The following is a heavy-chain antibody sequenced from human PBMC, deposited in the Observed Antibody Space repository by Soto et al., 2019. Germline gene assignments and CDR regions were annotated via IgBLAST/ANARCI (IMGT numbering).Heavy chain of an antibody. D-gene: IGHD6-6*01. CDR2: ISGSGGST. CDR3: AKAVRFEFSSSSFDY. V-gene: IGHV3-23*01. CDR1: GFTFSSYA. Sequence: GGSLRLSCAASGFTFSSYAMSWVRQAPGKGLEWVSAISGSGGSTYYADSVRGRFTISRANSKNTLYMQMNILRAEDTAVYYCAKAVRFEFSSSSFDYWGKGTLVTASS. J-gene: IGHJ4*02.